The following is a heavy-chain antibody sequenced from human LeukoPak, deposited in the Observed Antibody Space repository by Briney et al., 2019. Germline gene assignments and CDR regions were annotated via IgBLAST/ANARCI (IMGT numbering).Heavy chain of an antibody. CDR3: AKDIRPRPEGFDY. Sequence: GGSLRLSCAASGFNFCNYAMHWVRLAPGKGLEWVAVVFFDGTIQYYADAVKGRFTISRDNAKNSLYLQMNSPRAEDTALYYCAKDIRPRPEGFDYWGQGTLVTVSS. J-gene: IGHJ4*02. V-gene: IGHV3-30*04. CDR2: VFFDGTIQ. CDR1: GFNFCNYA.